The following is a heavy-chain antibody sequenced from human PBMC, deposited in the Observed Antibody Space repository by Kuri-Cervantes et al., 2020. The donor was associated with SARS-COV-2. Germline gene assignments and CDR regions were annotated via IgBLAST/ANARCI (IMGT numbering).Heavy chain of an antibody. V-gene: IGHV3-7*05. CDR2: IKQDGSEK. CDR1: GFTFSSYW. J-gene: IGHJ4*02. Sequence: GESLKISCAASGFTFSSYWMSWVRQAPGKGLEWVANIKQDGSEKYYVDSVKGRFTISRDNAKNSLYLRMNSLRAEDTAVYYCATGVRGYSYGPDYWGQGTLVTVSS. CDR3: ATGVRGYSYGPDY. D-gene: IGHD5-18*01.